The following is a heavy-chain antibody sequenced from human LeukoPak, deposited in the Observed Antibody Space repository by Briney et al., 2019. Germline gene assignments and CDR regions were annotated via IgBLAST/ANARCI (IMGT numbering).Heavy chain of an antibody. CDR1: GGSITSRAYC. V-gene: IGHV4-39*01. CDR2: IYYSVTT. CDR3: VRTYWSAGICSSVWDFDY. Sequence: NPSETLSLTCTVSGGSITSRAYCWGWIRQPPGKGLEWIVSIYYSVTTYYNPSLKSRVTISVDTANNQFSLKLSAVTDADTGVYYCVRTYWSAGICSSVWDFDYWGQGTLVTVSS. D-gene: IGHD2-15*01. J-gene: IGHJ4*02.